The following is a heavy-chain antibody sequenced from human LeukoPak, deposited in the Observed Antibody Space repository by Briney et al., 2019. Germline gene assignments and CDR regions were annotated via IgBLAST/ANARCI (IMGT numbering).Heavy chain of an antibody. CDR2: INHSGST. CDR3: ATHQLAPRAFDI. J-gene: IGHJ3*02. CDR1: GGSFSGYY. V-gene: IGHV4-34*01. D-gene: IGHD2-2*01. Sequence: SETLSLTCGVHGGSFSGYYWNWIRQPPGKGLEWIGEINHSGSTNYNPPLKSRVTISLDTSKNQFSLKLSSVTAADTALYYCATHQLAPRAFDIWGQGTMVTVSS.